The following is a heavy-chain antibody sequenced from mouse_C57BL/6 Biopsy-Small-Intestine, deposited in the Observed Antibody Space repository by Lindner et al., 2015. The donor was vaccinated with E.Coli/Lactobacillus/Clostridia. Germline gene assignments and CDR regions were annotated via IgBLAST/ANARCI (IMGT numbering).Heavy chain of an antibody. J-gene: IGHJ4*01. Sequence: SVKVSCKASGYVFTSYGISWVRQAPGQGLEWMGWISAYNDVRNYAQKFQGRLTMTTDISTSTAYMELRSLTSDDTAVYYCTRDRKFRLPIRFGHNWFDTWGQGTLITVSS. V-gene: IGHV1-14*01. CDR1: GYVFTSYG. D-gene: IGHD4-1*02. CDR2: ISAYNDVR. CDR3: TRDRKFRLPIRFGHNWFDT.